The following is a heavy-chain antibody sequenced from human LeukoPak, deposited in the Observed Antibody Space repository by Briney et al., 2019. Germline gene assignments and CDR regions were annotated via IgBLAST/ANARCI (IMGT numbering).Heavy chain of an antibody. CDR2: ISYDRSNK. Sequence: PGRSLRLSCAASGFTFSSYAMHWVRQAPGKGLEWVAVISYDRSNKYYADSVKGRFTISRDNSKNTLYLQMNSLRAEDTAVYYCAKDPYYYDSSGYPDHWGQGTLVTVSS. J-gene: IGHJ5*02. CDR3: AKDPYYYDSSGYPDH. CDR1: GFTFSSYA. V-gene: IGHV3-30*04. D-gene: IGHD3-22*01.